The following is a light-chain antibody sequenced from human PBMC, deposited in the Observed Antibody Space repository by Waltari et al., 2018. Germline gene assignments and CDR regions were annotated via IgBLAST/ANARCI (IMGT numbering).Light chain of an antibody. V-gene: IGKV3-11*01. CDR1: QSVSTF. CDR3: QQRANWSPLT. Sequence: EIVLTQSPATLSLSPGERATLSCRASQSVSTFLAWYQQKPGQAPRLLIYHASNRATGIPARFSGRGSGTNFTLTISDLEPEDFAVYYCQQRANWSPLTFGGGTRVEIK. J-gene: IGKJ4*01. CDR2: HAS.